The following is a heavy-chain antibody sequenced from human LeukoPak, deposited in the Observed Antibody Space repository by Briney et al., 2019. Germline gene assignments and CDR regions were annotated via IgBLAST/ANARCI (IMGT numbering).Heavy chain of an antibody. CDR2: ISSSSSTI. J-gene: IGHJ6*03. CDR3: ARDRRPYSNYLDV. D-gene: IGHD2-21*01. Sequence: QTGGSLRLSCAASGFTFSSYSMNWVRQAPGKGLEWVSYISSSSSTIYYADSVKGRFTISRDNAKNSLYLQMNSLRAEDTAIYYCARDRRPYSNYLDVWGKGTTVTVSS. V-gene: IGHV3-48*01. CDR1: GFTFSSYS.